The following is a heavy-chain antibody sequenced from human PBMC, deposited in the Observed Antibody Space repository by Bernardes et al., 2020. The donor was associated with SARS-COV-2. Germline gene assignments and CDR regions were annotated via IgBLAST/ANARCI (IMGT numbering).Heavy chain of an antibody. CDR2: ISAYNGTT. V-gene: IGHV1-18*01. J-gene: IGHJ5*02. Sequence: ASVKVSCKASGYTFTSYGISWVRQAPGQGLEWMGWISAYNGTTNYAQKLQGRVTMTTDTSTSTAYMELRSLRSDDTAVYYCARDRGLTIFGYTPWFDPWGQGTLVTVSS. CDR1: GYTFTSYG. D-gene: IGHD3-10*02. CDR3: ARDRGLTIFGYTPWFDP.